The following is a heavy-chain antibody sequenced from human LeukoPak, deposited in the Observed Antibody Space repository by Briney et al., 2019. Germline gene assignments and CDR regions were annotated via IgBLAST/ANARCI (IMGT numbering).Heavy chain of an antibody. CDR1: GFTFSTHA. Sequence: GGSLRLSCVASGFTFSTHAMSWVRLAPGKGLEWVSAIGGSDGTTYYADSVKGRFTISRDNSKDTLYLQMNSLGAEDTAVYYCAKRDSSGSYPYYSDYWGQGTLVTVSS. CDR3: AKRDSSGSYPYYSDY. CDR2: IGGSDGTT. V-gene: IGHV3-23*01. D-gene: IGHD3-22*01. J-gene: IGHJ4*02.